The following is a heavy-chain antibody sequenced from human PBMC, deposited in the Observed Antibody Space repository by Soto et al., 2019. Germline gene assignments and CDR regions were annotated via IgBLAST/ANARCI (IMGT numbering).Heavy chain of an antibody. Sequence: QVQLVQSGAEVKKPGASVKVSCKASGYTFTTYYMHWVRQAPGQGLEWMGIINPSGGSTSYAQKFQGRVTMTRDTSTSTVYMELSSLRSGDTAVYYCARVYCSGGSCYGIDYWGQGTLVTVSS. V-gene: IGHV1-46*01. D-gene: IGHD2-15*01. J-gene: IGHJ4*02. CDR1: GYTFTTYY. CDR2: INPSGGST. CDR3: ARVYCSGGSCYGIDY.